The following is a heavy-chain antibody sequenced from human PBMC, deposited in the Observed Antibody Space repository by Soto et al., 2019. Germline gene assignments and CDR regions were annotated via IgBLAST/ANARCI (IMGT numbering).Heavy chain of an antibody. CDR2: ISGSGGSS. V-gene: IGHV3-23*01. CDR1: GFAFSTYA. D-gene: IGHD6-13*01. CDR3: AKVTKRAAAGRYEYYKYGMDV. J-gene: IGHJ6*02. Sequence: PVGSLRLSGAASGFAFSTYAMTWVRQAPGKGLEWVSVISGSGGSSYYAASVKGRFTISRDNSKNTLYLQMNGLRAEDTALYYCAKVTKRAAAGRYEYYKYGMDVWGQGTTVTVSS.